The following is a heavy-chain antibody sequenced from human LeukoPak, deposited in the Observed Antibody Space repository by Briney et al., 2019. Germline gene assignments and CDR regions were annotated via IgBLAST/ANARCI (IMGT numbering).Heavy chain of an antibody. J-gene: IGHJ4*02. D-gene: IGHD1-26*01. Sequence: GGSLRLSCAASGFTFSDYAMSWVRQAPGKGLEWASGISGSASTTSYADSVKGRFTISRDNSKNTLYLQMNSLRAEDTAVYYCARWVGATGFDYWGQGTLVTVSS. CDR3: ARWVGATGFDY. CDR2: ISGSASTT. CDR1: GFTFSDYA. V-gene: IGHV3-23*01.